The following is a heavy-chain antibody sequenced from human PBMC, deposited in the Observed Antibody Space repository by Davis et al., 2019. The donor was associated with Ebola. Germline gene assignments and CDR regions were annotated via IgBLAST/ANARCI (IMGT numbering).Heavy chain of an antibody. J-gene: IGHJ3*02. CDR1: GYTFTSYD. CDR2: IIPIFGTA. Sequence: SVKVSCKASGYTFTSYDINWVRQATGQGLEWMGGIIPIFGTANYAQKFQGRVTITADESTSTAYMELSSLRSEDTAVYYCARVLYGAFDIWGQGTMVTVSS. CDR3: ARVLYGAFDI. V-gene: IGHV1-69*13. D-gene: IGHD2-2*02.